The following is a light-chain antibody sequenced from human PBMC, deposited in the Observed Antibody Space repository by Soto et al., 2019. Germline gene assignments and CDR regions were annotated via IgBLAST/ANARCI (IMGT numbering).Light chain of an antibody. CDR3: QRYDGN. Sequence: DIQLTQSPSTLSASVGDRVTLTCRASQNNNWLAWYQQKTGKAPTVLIYDASSLESGGPSRFSGSGSGTEFTLTISSLQLDDFSTYYCQRYDGNFGHGTKVDIK. CDR2: DAS. V-gene: IGKV1-5*01. J-gene: IGKJ1*01. CDR1: QNNNW.